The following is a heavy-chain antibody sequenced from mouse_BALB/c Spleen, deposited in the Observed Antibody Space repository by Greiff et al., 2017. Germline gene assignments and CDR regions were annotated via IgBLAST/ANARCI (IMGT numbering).Heavy chain of an antibody. D-gene: IGHD4-1*01. CDR2: ISYDGSN. J-gene: IGHJ2*01. Sequence: EVQVVESGPGLVKPSQSLSLTCSVTGYSITSGYYWNWIRQFPGNKLEWMGYISYDGSNNYNPSLKNRISITRDTSKNQFFLKLNSVTTEDTATYYCARERTGTDYWGQGTTLTVSS. V-gene: IGHV3-6*02. CDR1: GYSITSGYY. CDR3: ARERTGTDY.